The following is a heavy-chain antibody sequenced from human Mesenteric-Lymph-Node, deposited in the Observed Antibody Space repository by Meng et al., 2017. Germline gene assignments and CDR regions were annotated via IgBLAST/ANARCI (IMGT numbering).Heavy chain of an antibody. V-gene: IGHV3-33*01. Sequence: QVQLVESGGGVVQPGRSPRLSCAASGFTFSSNGMHWVRQAPGKGLEWVAVIWNDGSNKYYADSVKGRFTISRDNSKNTLYLQMNSLRAEDTAVYYCARDLRNFDYWGQGTLVTVSS. CDR3: ARDLRNFDY. CDR1: GFTFSSNG. J-gene: IGHJ4*02. CDR2: IWNDGSNK.